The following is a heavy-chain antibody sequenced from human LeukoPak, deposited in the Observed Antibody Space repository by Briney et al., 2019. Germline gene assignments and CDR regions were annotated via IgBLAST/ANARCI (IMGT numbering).Heavy chain of an antibody. CDR3: ARDSSLDY. J-gene: IGHJ4*02. Sequence: PGGSLRLSCAASGFTFSSYSMNWVRQAPGKGLEWVSSISSSSSYIYYAGSVKGRFTISRDNAKNSLYLQMNSLRAEDTAVYYCARDSSLDYWGQGTLVTVSS. CDR1: GFTFSSYS. CDR2: ISSSSSYI. V-gene: IGHV3-21*01. D-gene: IGHD6-13*01.